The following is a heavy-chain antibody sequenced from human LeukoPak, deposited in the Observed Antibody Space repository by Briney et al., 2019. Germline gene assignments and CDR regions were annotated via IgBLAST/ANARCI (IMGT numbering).Heavy chain of an antibody. CDR1: GFTFSSYA. Sequence: GGSLRLSCEASGFTFSSYAMSWVRQAPGKGLEWVSGISGSGGRTYYADSLEGRITISRDNSKSTLYLQMNSLRVEDTAVYYCAKESLGRRGYGLSAVDYWGQGTLVTVSS. V-gene: IGHV3-23*01. D-gene: IGHD5-18*01. CDR2: ISGSGGRT. J-gene: IGHJ4*02. CDR3: AKESLGRRGYGLSAVDY.